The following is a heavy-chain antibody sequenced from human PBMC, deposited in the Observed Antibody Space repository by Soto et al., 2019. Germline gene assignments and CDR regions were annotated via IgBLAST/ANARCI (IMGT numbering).Heavy chain of an antibody. Sequence: QVQLVESGGGVVQPGRSLRLSCAASGFTFSSYGMHWVRQAPGKGLEWVAVISYDGSDKYYADSVKGRFTISRDNXNNTLRQEMDSMRAEDKAVYYCATGVVVAPTYSQHWGQGTLVNVSS. J-gene: IGHJ1*01. CDR1: GFTFSSYG. CDR3: ATGVVVAPTYSQH. D-gene: IGHD2-15*01. CDR2: ISYDGSDK. V-gene: IGHV3-30*03.